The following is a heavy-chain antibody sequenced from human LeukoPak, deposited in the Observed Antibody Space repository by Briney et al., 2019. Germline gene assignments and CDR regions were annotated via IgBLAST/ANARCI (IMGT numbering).Heavy chain of an antibody. D-gene: IGHD3-10*01. CDR3: ARDRVRSYYYGMDV. Sequence: SETLSLTCTVSDGSISSGGYYWSWIRQHPGKGLEWIGYIYYGGSTYYNPPLKSRVTISVDTSKNQFSLKLSSVTAADTAVYYCARDRVRSYYYGMDVWGQGTTVTVS. V-gene: IGHV4-31*03. CDR2: IYYGGST. CDR1: DGSISSGGYY. J-gene: IGHJ6*02.